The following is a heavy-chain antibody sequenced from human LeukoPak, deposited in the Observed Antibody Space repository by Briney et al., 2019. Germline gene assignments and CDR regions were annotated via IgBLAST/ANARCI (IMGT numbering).Heavy chain of an antibody. CDR2: IYYSGST. CDR1: GGSISSSSYY. V-gene: IGHV4-39*07. D-gene: IGHD3-22*01. Sequence: SETLSLTCTVSGGSISSSSYYWGWIRQPPGKGLEWIGSIYYSGSTYYNPSLKSRVTISVDTSKNQFSLKLSSVTAADTAVYYCARDQVSWGGGRYDLPSWYFDLWGRGTLVTVSS. CDR3: ARDQVSWGGGRYDLPSWYFDL. J-gene: IGHJ2*01.